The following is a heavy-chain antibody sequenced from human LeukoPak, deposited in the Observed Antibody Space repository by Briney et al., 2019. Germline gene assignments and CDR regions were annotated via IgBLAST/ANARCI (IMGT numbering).Heavy chain of an antibody. CDR3: ARGSTLIRGFDY. D-gene: IGHD3-10*01. Sequence: PSETLSLTCTVSGGSISSYYWSWIRQPPGKGLGWIGYIYYSGSAYYNPSLKSRVTISVDTSKNQFSLKLSSVTAADTAVYYCARGSTLIRGFDYWGQGTLVTVSS. J-gene: IGHJ4*02. V-gene: IGHV4-59*12. CDR2: IYYSGSA. CDR1: GGSISSYY.